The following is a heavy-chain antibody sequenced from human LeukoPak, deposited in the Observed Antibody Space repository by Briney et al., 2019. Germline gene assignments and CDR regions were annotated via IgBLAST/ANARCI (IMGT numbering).Heavy chain of an antibody. CDR3: AGPFSNSLQYYYFDL. V-gene: IGHV1-8*03. J-gene: IGHJ6*03. Sequence: GASVKVSCKASGYTFTSYDINWVRQATGQGLEWMGWMNPNSGNTGYAQKFQGRVTITRNTSISTAYMELSSLRSEDAAVYYCAGPFSNSLQYYYFDLWGKGTTVIVSS. D-gene: IGHD4-11*01. CDR2: MNPNSGNT. CDR1: GYTFTSYD.